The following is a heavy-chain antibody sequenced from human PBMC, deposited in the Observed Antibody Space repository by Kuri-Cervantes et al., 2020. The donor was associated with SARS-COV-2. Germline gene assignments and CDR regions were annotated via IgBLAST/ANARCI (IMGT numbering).Heavy chain of an antibody. D-gene: IGHD3-9*01. J-gene: IGHJ3*02. CDR1: GGTFSTAI. V-gene: IGHV1-8*01. Sequence: ASVKVSCKASGGTFSTAIISWVRQGPGQGLEWMGWMNPNSGNTGYAQKFQGRVTMTRNTSISTAYMELSSLRAEDTAVYYCARDALYYDILTGLSSNAFGIWGQGTMVTVSS. CDR3: ARDALYYDILTGLSSNAFGI. CDR2: MNPNSGNT.